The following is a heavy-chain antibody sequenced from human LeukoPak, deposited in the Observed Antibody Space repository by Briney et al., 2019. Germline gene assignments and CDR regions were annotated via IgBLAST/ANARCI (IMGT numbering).Heavy chain of an antibody. CDR3: ARDDDFWSGFPYWYYYYYIDV. J-gene: IGHJ6*03. V-gene: IGHV3-7*01. CDR1: GFTLSNYW. CDR2: IKQDGSEK. D-gene: IGHD3-3*01. Sequence: GGSLRLSCAASGFTLSNYWMTWVRQAPGKGLEWVANIKQDGSEKYYVYSAKGRFTISRDNAKNSLYLQMNSLRAEDTAVYYCARDDDFWSGFPYWYYYYYIDVWGKGTTVTVSS.